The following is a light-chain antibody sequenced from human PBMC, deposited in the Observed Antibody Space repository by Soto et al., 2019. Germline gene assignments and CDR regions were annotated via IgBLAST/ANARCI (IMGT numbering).Light chain of an antibody. V-gene: IGLV1-36*01. CDR1: SSNIGNNA. Sequence: QSVLTQPPSVSEAPRQRVTISCSGSSSNIGNNAVNWYQQLPGKAPNLLIYYDDLLPSGVSDRFSGSKSGTSASLAISGLQSEDEADYSCAAWDDSLNGYVFGTGTKLTVL. J-gene: IGLJ1*01. CDR3: AAWDDSLNGYV. CDR2: YDD.